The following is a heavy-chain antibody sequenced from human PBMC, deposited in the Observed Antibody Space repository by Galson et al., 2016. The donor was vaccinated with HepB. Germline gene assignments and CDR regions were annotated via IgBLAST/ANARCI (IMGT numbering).Heavy chain of an antibody. D-gene: IGHD3-22*01. CDR1: GYTFTSYG. CDR2: ISGYNGIT. Sequence: SVKVSCKASGYTFTSYGLNWVRQAPGQGLEWMGYISGYNGITNYAPRFQGRVTTTTDTSTRTAYMELRSLRSDDTAVYYCARIGPSGYLSDWGQGTLVTVSS. CDR3: ARIGPSGYLSD. J-gene: IGHJ4*02. V-gene: IGHV1-18*01.